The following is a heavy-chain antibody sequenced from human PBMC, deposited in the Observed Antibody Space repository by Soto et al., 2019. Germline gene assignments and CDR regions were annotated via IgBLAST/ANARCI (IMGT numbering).Heavy chain of an antibody. CDR1: GGSISSGGYY. Sequence: SETLSLTCTVSGGSISSGGYYWSWIRQHPGKGLEWIGYIYYSGSTYYNPSLKSRVTISVDTSKNQVSLKLFSVTAADTAVYYCVSAGKWEVFLDFWGQGTLVTVSS. V-gene: IGHV4-31*03. D-gene: IGHD1-26*01. J-gene: IGHJ4*02. CDR3: VSAGKWEVFLDF. CDR2: IYYSGST.